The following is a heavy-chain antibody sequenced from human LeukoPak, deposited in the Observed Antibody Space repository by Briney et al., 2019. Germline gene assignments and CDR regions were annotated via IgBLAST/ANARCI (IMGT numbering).Heavy chain of an antibody. V-gene: IGHV3-48*03. CDR3: ARDRWFGELTPYFDY. CDR2: ISSSGSTI. Sequence: GGSLRLSCAASGFTFSSYEMNWVRQAPGKGLEWVSYISSSGSTIYYADSVKGRFTISRDNAKNSLYLQMNSQRAEDTAVYYCARDRWFGELTPYFDYWGQGTLVTVSS. CDR1: GFTFSSYE. D-gene: IGHD3-10*01. J-gene: IGHJ4*02.